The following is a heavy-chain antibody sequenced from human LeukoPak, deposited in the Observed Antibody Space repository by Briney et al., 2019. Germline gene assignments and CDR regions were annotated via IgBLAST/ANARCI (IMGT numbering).Heavy chain of an antibody. D-gene: IGHD3-16*01. CDR2: IYYSGST. J-gene: IGHJ6*03. Sequence: SETLSLTCTVSGGSISSYYWSWIRQPPGKGLEWIGYIYYSGSTNYNPSLKSRVTISVDTSKNQSSLKLSSVTAADTAVYYCARGARYYYYMDVWGKGTTVTVSS. CDR3: ARGARYYYYMDV. V-gene: IGHV4-59*01. CDR1: GGSISSYY.